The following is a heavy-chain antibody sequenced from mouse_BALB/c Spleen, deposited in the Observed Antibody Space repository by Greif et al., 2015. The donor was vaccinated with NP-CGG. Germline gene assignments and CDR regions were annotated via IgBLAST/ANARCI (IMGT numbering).Heavy chain of an antibody. J-gene: IGHJ4*01. V-gene: IGHV1-84*02. Sequence: VQLQQSGPELVKPGASVKISCKASGYTFTDYYINWVKQKPGQGLEWIGWIYPGSGNTKYNEKFKGKATLTVDTSSSTAYMQFSSLTSEDTAVYFCARRAGTEATDYWGQGTSVTVSS. D-gene: IGHD3-3*01. CDR2: IYPGSGNT. CDR1: GYTFTDYY. CDR3: ARRAGTEATDY.